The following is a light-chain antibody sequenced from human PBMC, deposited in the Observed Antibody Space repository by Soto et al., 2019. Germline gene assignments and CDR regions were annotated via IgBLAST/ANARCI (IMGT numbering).Light chain of an antibody. J-gene: IGLJ1*01. CDR1: SSDVGAYNY. CDR3: SSNADSNNYV. V-gene: IGLV2-8*01. CDR2: EVS. Sequence: QPVLTQPPSASGSPGQSVTISCTGTSSDVGAYNYVSWYQQHPGKAPKLMIYEVSIRPSGVPDRFSGSKSGNTASLTVSGLQAEDEADYYCSSNADSNNYVFGTGTKLTVL.